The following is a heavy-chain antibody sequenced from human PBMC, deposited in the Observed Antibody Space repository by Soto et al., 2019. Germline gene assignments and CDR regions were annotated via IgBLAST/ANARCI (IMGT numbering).Heavy chain of an antibody. Sequence: ETLSLTCSVSGYSVSSSDYYWAWIRQPPGKGLEWIGSMLYSGLTYYNPSLKSRVTLSVDTSKNQFSVRLNSVTAPDTAVYYCAPLSVSLSGPYGIHVWGQGTTVTVSS. D-gene: IGHD2-15*01. CDR1: GYSVSSSDYY. V-gene: IGHV4-39*01. CDR2: MLYSGLT. CDR3: APLSVSLSGPYGIHV. J-gene: IGHJ6*02.